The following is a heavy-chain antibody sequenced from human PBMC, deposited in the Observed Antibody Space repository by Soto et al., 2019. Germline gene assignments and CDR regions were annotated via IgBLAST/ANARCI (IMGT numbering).Heavy chain of an antibody. CDR2: IYYSGST. D-gene: IGHD3-22*01. V-gene: IGHV4-61*01. J-gene: IGHJ5*01. CDR1: GGSVSSGSYY. CDR3: ARGPAECIYYYSSRYYQFDF. Sequence: WGTLSLTCTVSGGSVSSGSYYWSWIRQPPGKGLEWIGYIYYSGSTNYNPSLKSRVTISVDTSKNQFPLKLSSVTAADTAVYYCARGPAECIYYYSSRYYQFDFRGQGTPVTVSA.